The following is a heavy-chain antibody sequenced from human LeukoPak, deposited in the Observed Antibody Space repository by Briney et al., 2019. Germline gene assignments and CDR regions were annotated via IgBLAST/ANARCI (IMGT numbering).Heavy chain of an antibody. CDR1: GFTFSNDW. CDR3: ARDTTHSSGSTYFDALDM. CDR2: IKRDGSQI. Sequence: GGSLRLSCVLAGFTFSNDWMTWGRQAPGKGREWVANIKRDGSQIHYADSVKGRFTISRDNTKLFLQMNSLRVEDTALYYCARDTTHSSGSTYFDALDMWGQGTMVSVSS. D-gene: IGHD1-7*01. V-gene: IGHV3-7*01. J-gene: IGHJ3*02.